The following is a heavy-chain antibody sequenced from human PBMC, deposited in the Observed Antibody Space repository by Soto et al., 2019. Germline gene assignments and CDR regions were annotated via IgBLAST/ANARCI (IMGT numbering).Heavy chain of an antibody. Sequence: SETLSLTCSVSGGSISSSNWWSWVRQPPGKGLEWIGEIYHSGSTNYNPSLKSRVTISVDKSKNQFSLKLSSVTAADTAVYYCARGEGGATAYHYYGMDVCGQRTTVTVS. J-gene: IGHJ6*02. V-gene: IGHV4-4*02. CDR1: GGSISSSNW. CDR3: ARGEGGATAYHYYGMDV. CDR2: IYHSGST. D-gene: IGHD1-26*01.